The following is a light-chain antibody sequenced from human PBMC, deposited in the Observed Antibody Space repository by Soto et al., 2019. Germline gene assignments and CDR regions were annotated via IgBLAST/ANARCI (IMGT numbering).Light chain of an antibody. Sequence: EIVLTQSPGTLSLSPGERATLSCRASQSVSGNLAWYQQKPGQAPRLLIYGASTRATGIPDRFSGSGSGTDFALTISRLEPEDFALYYCQQYGDSPFTFGPGTRVD. V-gene: IGKV3-20*01. CDR2: GAS. CDR1: QSVSGN. J-gene: IGKJ3*01. CDR3: QQYGDSPFT.